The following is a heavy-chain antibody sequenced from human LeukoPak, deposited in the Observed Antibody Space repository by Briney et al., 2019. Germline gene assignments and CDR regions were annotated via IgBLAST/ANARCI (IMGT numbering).Heavy chain of an antibody. D-gene: IGHD6-19*01. CDR3: RGTAVADFYYYYGMDV. Sequence: SETLSLTCTVSGGSVSSGSYYWSWIRQPPGKGLEWIGYIYYSGSTNYNPSLKSRVTISVDTSKNQFSLKLSSVTAADTAVYYSRGTAVADFYYYYGMDVWGQGTTVTVSS. CDR2: IYYSGST. V-gene: IGHV4-61*01. CDR1: GGSVSSGSYY. J-gene: IGHJ6*02.